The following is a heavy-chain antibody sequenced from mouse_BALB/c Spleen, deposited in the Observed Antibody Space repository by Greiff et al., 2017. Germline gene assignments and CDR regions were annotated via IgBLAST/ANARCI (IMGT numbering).Heavy chain of an antibody. CDR2: INPGSGGT. V-gene: IGHV1-54*01. J-gene: IGHJ2*01. D-gene: IGHD2-10*01. Sequence: QVQLQQSGAELVRPGTSVKVSCKASGYAFTNYLIEWVKQRPGQGLEWIGVINPGSGGTNYNEKFKGKATLTEDKSSSTAYMQLSSLTSDDSAVYFCARSAYYGNYEDFDYWGQGTTLTVSS. CDR1: GYAFTNYL. CDR3: ARSAYYGNYEDFDY.